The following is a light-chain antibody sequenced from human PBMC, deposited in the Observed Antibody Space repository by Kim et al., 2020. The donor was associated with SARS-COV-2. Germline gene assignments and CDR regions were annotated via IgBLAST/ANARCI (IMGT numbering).Light chain of an antibody. Sequence: EVVLTQSPGTLSSSPGERATLSCRASQYVSNSYLAWYQQKPGQAPRLLIYGASTRATDIPDRFSGSGSGTDFTLTISRLEAEDFAVYYCQQYGNSRTFGQGTKVEIK. CDR1: QYVSNSY. V-gene: IGKV3-20*01. J-gene: IGKJ1*01. CDR3: QQYGNSRT. CDR2: GAS.